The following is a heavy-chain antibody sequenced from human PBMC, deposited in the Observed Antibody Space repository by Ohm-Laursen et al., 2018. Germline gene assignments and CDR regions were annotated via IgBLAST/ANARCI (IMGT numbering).Heavy chain of an antibody. D-gene: IGHD3-3*01. J-gene: IGHJ6*02. CDR2: ISFSGSHI. V-gene: IGHV3-21*01. CDR1: GLTLKSYS. Sequence: SLRLSCAASGLTLKSYSMNWVRQAPGKGLEWVSSISFSGSHIYYADSVKGRFTISRDNAKTTLYLQMNGLRAEDTAVYYCARDAPNYKTISGVVTALGMDVWGQGTTVTVSS. CDR3: ARDAPNYKTISGVVTALGMDV.